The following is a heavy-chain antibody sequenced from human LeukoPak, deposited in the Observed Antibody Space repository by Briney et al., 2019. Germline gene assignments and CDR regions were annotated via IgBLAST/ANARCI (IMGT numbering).Heavy chain of an antibody. CDR3: ARDYYCSGSYYNGRED. CDR2: IYYSGST. V-gene: IGHV4-30-4*01. J-gene: IGHJ4*02. CDR1: GGSISSGDYY. D-gene: IGHD3-10*01. Sequence: PSQTLSLTCTVSGGSISSGDYYWSWIRQPPGKGLEWIGYIYYSGSTYYNPSLKSRVTISVDRSKNQFSLKLSSVTAADTAVYYCARDYYCSGSYYNGREDWGQETLVTVSS.